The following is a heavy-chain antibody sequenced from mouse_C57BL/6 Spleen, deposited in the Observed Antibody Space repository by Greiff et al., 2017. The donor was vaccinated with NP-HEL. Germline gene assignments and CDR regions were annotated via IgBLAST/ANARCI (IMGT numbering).Heavy chain of an antibody. J-gene: IGHJ4*01. CDR2: IWSGGST. CDR3: ARNVYSRLYYYAMDY. V-gene: IGHV2-2*01. Sequence: VQRVESGPGLVQPSQSLSITCTVSGFSLTSYGVHWVRQSPGKGLEWLGVIWSGGSTDYNAAFISRLSISKDNSKSQVFFKMNSLQADDTAIYYCARNVYSRLYYYAMDYWGQGTSVTVSS. CDR1: GFSLTSYG. D-gene: IGHD2-1*01.